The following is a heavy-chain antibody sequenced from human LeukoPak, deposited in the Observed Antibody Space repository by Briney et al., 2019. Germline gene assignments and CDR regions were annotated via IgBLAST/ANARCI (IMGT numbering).Heavy chain of an antibody. J-gene: IGHJ6*03. V-gene: IGHV3-23*01. D-gene: IGHD3-3*01. CDR1: GFTFSSHG. Sequence: GGSLRLSCEGSGFTFSSHGMNWVGQAPGKGLEGVSGISPGGGPTYYADSVRGRFSISRDDVKKTVYLQMKKLRAEETDVYYCARVFRFFPSSLGYMDVCGKGTTVTISS. CDR3: ARVFRFFPSSLGYMDV. CDR2: ISPGGGPT.